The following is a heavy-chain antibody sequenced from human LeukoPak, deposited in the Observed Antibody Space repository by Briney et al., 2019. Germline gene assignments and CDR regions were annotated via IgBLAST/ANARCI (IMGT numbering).Heavy chain of an antibody. D-gene: IGHD3-22*01. CDR3: ARGRYYYDSSGYPNLDY. CDR1: GGSISSYY. CDR2: IYYSGST. J-gene: IGHJ4*02. V-gene: IGHV4-39*01. Sequence: TSETLSLTCTVSGGSISSYYWGWIRQPPGKGLEWIGSIYYSGSTYYNPSLKSRVTISVDTSKNQFSLKLSSVTAADTAVYYCARGRYYYDSSGYPNLDYWGQGTLVTVSS.